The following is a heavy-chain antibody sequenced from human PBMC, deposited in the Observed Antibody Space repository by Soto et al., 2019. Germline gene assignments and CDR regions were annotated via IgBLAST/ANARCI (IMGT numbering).Heavy chain of an antibody. J-gene: IGHJ6*03. Sequence: SETLSLTCTVSGGSISSYYWSWIRQPPGKGLEWIGYIYYSGSTNYSPSLKSRVTISVDTSKNQFSLKLSSVTAADTAVYYCARCFYYHPYQIAVRAKGTADPV. CDR2: IYYSGST. V-gene: IGHV4-59*08. CDR1: GGSISSYY. CDR3: ARCFYYHPYQIAV.